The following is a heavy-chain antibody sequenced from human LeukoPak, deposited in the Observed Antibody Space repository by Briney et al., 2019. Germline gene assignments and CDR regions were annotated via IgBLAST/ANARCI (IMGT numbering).Heavy chain of an antibody. CDR2: INPNSGGT. D-gene: IGHD6-13*01. CDR1: GYTFTGYY. V-gene: IGHV1-2*06. J-gene: IGHJ4*02. CDR3: ARISSSWYYFDY. Sequence: ASVKVSCKASGYTFTGYYMHWVRQAPGQGLEWKGRINPNSGGTNYAQKFQGRVTMTRDTSISTAYMELSRLRSDDTAVYYCARISSSWYYFDYWGQGTLVTVSS.